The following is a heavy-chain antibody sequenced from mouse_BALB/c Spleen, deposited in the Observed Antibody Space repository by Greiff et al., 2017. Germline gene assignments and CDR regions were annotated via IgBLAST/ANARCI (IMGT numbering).Heavy chain of an antibody. CDR2: ISSGGSYT. D-gene: IGHD2-1*01. Sequence: EVKLMESGGDLVKPGGSLKLSCAASGFTFSSYGMSWVRQTPDKRLEWVATISSGGSYTYYPDSVKGRFTISRDNAKNTLYLQMSSLKSEDTAMYYCARDGNYLAYWGQGTLVTVSA. J-gene: IGHJ3*01. CDR3: ARDGNYLAY. CDR1: GFTFSSYG. V-gene: IGHV5-6*01.